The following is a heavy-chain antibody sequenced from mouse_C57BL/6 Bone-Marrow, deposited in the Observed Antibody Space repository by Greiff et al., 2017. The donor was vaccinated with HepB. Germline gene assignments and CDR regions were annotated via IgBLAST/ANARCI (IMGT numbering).Heavy chain of an antibody. D-gene: IGHD1-1*01. CDR2: IYPYNGVS. J-gene: IGHJ4*01. CDR1: GYSFTGYY. V-gene: IGHV1-31*01. CDR3: ARCYYGSSYEDYAMDY. Sequence: EVQLQQSGPELVKPGASVKISCKASGYSFTGYYMHWVKQSHGNILDWIGYIYPYNGVSSYNQKFKGKATLTVDKSSSTAYMELRSLTSEDSAVYYCARCYYGSSYEDYAMDYWGQGTSVTVSS.